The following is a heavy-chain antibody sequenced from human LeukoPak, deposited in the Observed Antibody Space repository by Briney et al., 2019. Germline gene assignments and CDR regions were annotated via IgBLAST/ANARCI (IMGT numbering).Heavy chain of an antibody. CDR1: GYTFTSYG. CDR2: ISAYNGNT. J-gene: IGHJ4*02. V-gene: IGHV1-18*01. Sequence: ASVKVSCKASGYTFTSYGISWVRQAPGQGLELMGWISAYNGNTNYAQKLQGRVTMTTDTSTSTAYMELRSLRSDDTAVYYCARAFYYDSSGYYDYWGQGTLVTVSS. D-gene: IGHD3-22*01. CDR3: ARAFYYDSSGYYDY.